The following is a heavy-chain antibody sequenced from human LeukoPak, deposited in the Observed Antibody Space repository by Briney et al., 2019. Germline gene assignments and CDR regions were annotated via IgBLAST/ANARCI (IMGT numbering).Heavy chain of an antibody. V-gene: IGHV1-69*05. J-gene: IGHJ4*02. CDR1: GGTFISYA. Sequence: SVKVSCKASGGTFISYAISWVRQAPGQGLEWMGGIIPIFGTANYAQKFQGRVTITTDESTSTAYMELSSLRSEDTAVYYCARGANDFWSGILDYWGQGTLVTVSS. CDR3: ARGANDFWSGILDY. CDR2: IIPIFGTA. D-gene: IGHD3-3*01.